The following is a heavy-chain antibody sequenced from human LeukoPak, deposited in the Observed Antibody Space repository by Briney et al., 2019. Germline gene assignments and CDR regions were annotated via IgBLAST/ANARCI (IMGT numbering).Heavy chain of an antibody. Sequence: ASVKVSSKASGYTFTSYYMHWVRQAPGQGLEWMGIINPSGGSTSYAQKFQGRVTMTRDTSTSTVYMELSSLRSEDTAVYYCAREWGAAAAGEDYYYGMDVWGQGTTVTVSS. CDR2: INPSGGST. J-gene: IGHJ6*02. CDR1: GYTFTSYY. CDR3: AREWGAAAAGEDYYYGMDV. D-gene: IGHD6-13*01. V-gene: IGHV1-46*01.